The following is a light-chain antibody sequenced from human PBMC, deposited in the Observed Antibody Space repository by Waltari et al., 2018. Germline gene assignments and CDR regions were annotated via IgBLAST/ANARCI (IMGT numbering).Light chain of an antibody. Sequence: EIVLTQSPGTLSVSPGERVTVSCRASQTITGSWLTWYHQKPGQAPGLLIYGASNRAPGIPDRFSGSGSGTDSTLTISRLEPEDSAVYYCQQYDGSVVTFGGGTKVEIK. V-gene: IGKV3-20*01. CDR1: QTITGSW. J-gene: IGKJ4*01. CDR2: GAS. CDR3: QQYDGSVVT.